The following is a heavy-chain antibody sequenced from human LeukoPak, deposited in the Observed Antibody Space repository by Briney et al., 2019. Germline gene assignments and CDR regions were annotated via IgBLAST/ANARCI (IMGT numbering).Heavy chain of an antibody. D-gene: IGHD6-25*01. CDR1: GGSFSGYY. J-gene: IGHJ4*02. V-gene: IGHV4-34*01. CDR2: INHSGST. Sequence: SETLSLTCAVYGGSFSGYYWSWTRQPPRKGLEWMGEINHSGSTNYNPSLKSRVTISVDTTKNQFSLKLSSVTAADTSVYYCARRPDFDYWGQGTLVTVSS. CDR3: ARRPDFDY.